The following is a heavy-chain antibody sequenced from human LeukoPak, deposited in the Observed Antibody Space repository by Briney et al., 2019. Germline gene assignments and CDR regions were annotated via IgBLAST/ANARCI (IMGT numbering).Heavy chain of an antibody. CDR1: GLTFTNAW. V-gene: IGHV3-15*01. D-gene: IGHD3-3*01. J-gene: IGHJ4*02. Sequence: PGGSLRLSCAASGLTFTNAWMSWVRQAPGKGLEWVGRIKSKSDGGTADYAAPVNGRFAISRDDSKQMLHLQMDSLKTEDTAVYYCATVGYDFWSGYHEEGPDYWGQGTLVTVSS. CDR3: ATVGYDFWSGYHEEGPDY. CDR2: IKSKSDGGTA.